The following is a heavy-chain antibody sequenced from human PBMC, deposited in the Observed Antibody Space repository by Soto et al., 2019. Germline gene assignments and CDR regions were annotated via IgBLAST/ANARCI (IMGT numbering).Heavy chain of an antibody. D-gene: IGHD6-13*01. CDR2: ISSDENTI. V-gene: IGHV3-30*18. J-gene: IGHJ6*02. CDR3: AKDWATGPAAGIYYYYGMDV. Sequence: QVQLVESGGGVVQPGRSLRLSCAASGFTFSTYGMHWVRQAPGKGLEWVTVISSDENTIYYADSVKGRFTISRDNSKNTMYPQMNSLRAEDTAVYYCAKDWATGPAAGIYYYYGMDVWGQGTTVTVSS. CDR1: GFTFSTYG.